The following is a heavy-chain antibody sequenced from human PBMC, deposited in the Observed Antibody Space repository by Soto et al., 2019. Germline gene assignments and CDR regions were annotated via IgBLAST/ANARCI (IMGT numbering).Heavy chain of an antibody. CDR1: GGTFSNYA. Sequence: QVQLVQSGAEVKKPGSSVKVSCKASGGTFSNYAISWVRQAPGQGLEWMGGIIPVFGRADYAQKFRGRVTLIADESTSTAYMELSSLTSDDTAVYYCAGEGIGAVERLGWFDPWGQGTLVTVSS. V-gene: IGHV1-69*01. CDR2: IIPVFGRA. J-gene: IGHJ5*02. CDR3: AGEGIGAVERLGWFDP. D-gene: IGHD1-1*01.